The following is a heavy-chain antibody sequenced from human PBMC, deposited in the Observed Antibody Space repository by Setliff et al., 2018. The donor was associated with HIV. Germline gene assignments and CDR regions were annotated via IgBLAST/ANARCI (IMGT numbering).Heavy chain of an antibody. CDR3: ARSARVGYYDSSGYS. Sequence: SETLSLTCTVSGGSISSGSYYWSWIRQPAGKGLEWIGRIYTSGSTNYNPSLKSRVTISVDTSKNRFSLKLSSVTAADTAVYYCARSARVGYYDSSGYSWGQGTLVTVSS. CDR1: GGSISSGSYY. CDR2: IYTSGST. V-gene: IGHV4-61*02. D-gene: IGHD3-22*01. J-gene: IGHJ4*02.